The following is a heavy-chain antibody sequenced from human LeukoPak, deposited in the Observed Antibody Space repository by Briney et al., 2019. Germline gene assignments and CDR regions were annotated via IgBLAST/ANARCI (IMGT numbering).Heavy chain of an antibody. J-gene: IGHJ3*02. CDR1: GGSISRSSYY. CDR2: IYYSGST. CDR3: ARDSRDAFDI. Sequence: PSETLSLTCTVSGGSISRSSYYWGWTRQPPGKGLEWIGSIYYSGSTYYNPALKSRVTISVDTSKNQFSLNLSSVTAPDTPAYYCARDSRDAFDIWGHGTMVTVSS. V-gene: IGHV4-39*07.